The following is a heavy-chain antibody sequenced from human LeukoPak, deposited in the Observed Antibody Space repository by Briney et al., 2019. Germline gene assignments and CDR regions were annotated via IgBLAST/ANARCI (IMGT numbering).Heavy chain of an antibody. CDR1: GFTFSSYW. CDR3: AREGTDGYYYYYGMDV. J-gene: IGHJ6*02. Sequence: GGSLRLSCAASGFTFSSYWMSWVRQAPGKGLEWVANIKQDGSEEYYVDSVKGRFTISRDNAKNSLYLQMNSLRAEDTAVYYCAREGTDGYYYYYGMDVWGQGTTVTVSS. V-gene: IGHV3-7*01. D-gene: IGHD1-1*01. CDR2: IKQDGSEE.